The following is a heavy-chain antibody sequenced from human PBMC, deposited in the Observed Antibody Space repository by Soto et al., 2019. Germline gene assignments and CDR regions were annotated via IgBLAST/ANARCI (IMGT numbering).Heavy chain of an antibody. CDR2: IYHSGTT. CDR1: GDSVSSGLYY. D-gene: IGHD3-22*01. CDR3: ARVSFYYDTSGYAVAWFDP. Sequence: QVQLQESGPGQVKPSETLSLTCSVSGDSVSSGLYYWSWIRQPPGKGLEWIGYIYHSGTTKYNPSLKSPVTISVDTFKNQFSLKMSLVTAADTAIYYCARVSFYYDTSGYAVAWFDPWGQGTLVTVSS. J-gene: IGHJ5*02. V-gene: IGHV4-61*01.